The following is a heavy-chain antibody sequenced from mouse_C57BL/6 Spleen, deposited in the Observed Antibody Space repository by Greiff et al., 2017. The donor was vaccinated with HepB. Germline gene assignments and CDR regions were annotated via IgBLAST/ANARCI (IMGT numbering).Heavy chain of an antibody. CDR3: ARHYYDYDDGYYFDY. J-gene: IGHJ2*01. D-gene: IGHD2-4*01. CDR2: INPNNGGT. V-gene: IGHV1-26*01. Sequence: VQLQQSGPELVKPGASVKISCKASGYTFTDYYMNWVKQSHGKSLEWIGDINPNNGGTSYNQKFKGKATLTVDKSSSTAYMELRSLTSEDSAVYYCARHYYDYDDGYYFDYWGQGTTLTVSS. CDR1: GYTFTDYY.